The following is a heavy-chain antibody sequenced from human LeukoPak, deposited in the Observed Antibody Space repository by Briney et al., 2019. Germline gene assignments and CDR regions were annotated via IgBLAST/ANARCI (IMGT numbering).Heavy chain of an antibody. CDR1: GYSFSSYW. J-gene: IGHJ3*02. CDR3: AGLDIVVVAAAMSDGFDI. D-gene: IGHD2-2*01. CDR2: IYPGDSDT. V-gene: IGHV5-51*01. Sequence: GESLKISCKGSGYSFSSYWIAWVRQMPGKGLEWIGIIYPGDSDTRYSPSFQGQVTISADKSINTAYLQWSSLKASDTAIYYCAGLDIVVVAAAMSDGFDIWGQGTMVTVSS.